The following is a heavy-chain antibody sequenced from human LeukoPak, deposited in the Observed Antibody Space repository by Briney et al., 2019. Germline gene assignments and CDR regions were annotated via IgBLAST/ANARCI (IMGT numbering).Heavy chain of an antibody. J-gene: IGHJ4*02. CDR3: ARDFKYSSDY. CDR1: GFTFSSNW. D-gene: IGHD6-6*01. CDR2: IKSDGRST. Sequence: PGGSLRLSCAASGFTFSSNWMHWVRQAPGKGLVWVSLIKSDGRSTSYADSVKGRFTISRDNAKNTVYLQMNSLRVEDTAVYYCARDFKYSSDYWGQGTLVTVSS. V-gene: IGHV3-74*01.